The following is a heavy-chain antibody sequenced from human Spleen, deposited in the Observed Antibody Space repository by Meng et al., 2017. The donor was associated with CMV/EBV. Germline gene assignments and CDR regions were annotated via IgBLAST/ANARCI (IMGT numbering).Heavy chain of an antibody. D-gene: IGHD2-2*03. Sequence: QVQLVQSGVEGKKPGSSVKVSCKASGGTFSSYAISWVRQAPGQGLEWMGGIIPIFGTANYAQKFQGRVTITADESTSTAYMELSSLRSEDTAVYYCASAVDIVVVPAAMPFDYWGQGTLVTVSS. J-gene: IGHJ4*02. CDR2: IIPIFGTA. CDR1: GGTFSSYA. CDR3: ASAVDIVVVPAAMPFDY. V-gene: IGHV1-69*12.